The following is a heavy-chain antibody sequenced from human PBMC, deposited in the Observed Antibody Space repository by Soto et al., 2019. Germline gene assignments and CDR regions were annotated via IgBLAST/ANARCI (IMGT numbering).Heavy chain of an antibody. CDR2: IKQDGSEK. D-gene: IGHD2-2*01. J-gene: IGHJ5*02. CDR1: GFTFSSYW. CDR3: ARGTVPAAILLGWFDP. Sequence: EVQLVESGGGLVQPGGSLRLSCAASGFTFSSYWMSWVRQAPGKGLEWVANIKQDGSEKYYVDAVQGRFTISRDNAKNTLDLQMNSLRAEDTAVYYRARGTVPAAILLGWFDPWGQGTLVTVSS. V-gene: IGHV3-7*01.